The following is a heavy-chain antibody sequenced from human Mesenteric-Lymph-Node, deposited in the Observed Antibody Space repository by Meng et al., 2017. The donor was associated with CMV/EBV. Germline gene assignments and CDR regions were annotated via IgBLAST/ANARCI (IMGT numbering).Heavy chain of an antibody. Sequence: SCTVSGGSISSSNWWSWVRQPPGKGLEWIGEIYHSGSTNYNPSLKSRVTISVDTSKNQFSLKLSSVTAADTAVYYCARGITIFGVVIISGIWDYGMDVWGQGTTVTVSS. D-gene: IGHD3-3*01. CDR1: GGSISSSNW. V-gene: IGHV4-4*02. CDR3: ARGITIFGVVIISGIWDYGMDV. J-gene: IGHJ6*02. CDR2: IYHSGST.